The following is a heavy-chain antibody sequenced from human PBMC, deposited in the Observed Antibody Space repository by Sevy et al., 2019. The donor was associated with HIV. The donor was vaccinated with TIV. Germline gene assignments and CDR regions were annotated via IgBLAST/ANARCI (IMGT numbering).Heavy chain of an antibody. CDR1: GFTFSSYW. CDR2: IKQDGSKK. J-gene: IGHJ4*02. CDR3: AREITAAGSY. V-gene: IGHV3-7*01. Sequence: GGSLRLSCAASGFTFSSYWMTWVRQAPGKGLEWVANIKQDGSKKYYVDSVKGRFTMSIDNAKNSVYLQMNSLRAGNTAVYYCAREITAAGSYWGQGTLVTVSS. D-gene: IGHD6-13*01.